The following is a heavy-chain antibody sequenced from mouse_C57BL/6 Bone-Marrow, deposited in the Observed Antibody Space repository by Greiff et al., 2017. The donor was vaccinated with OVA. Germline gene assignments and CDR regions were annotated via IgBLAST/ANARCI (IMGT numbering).Heavy chain of an antibody. V-gene: IGHV1-81*01. CDR3: ARSHYYGSSHVAY. CDR1: GYTFTSYG. D-gene: IGHD1-1*01. CDR2: IYPRSGNT. Sequence: QVQLQQSGAELARPGASVKLSCKASGYTFTSYGLSWVKQRTGQGLEWIGVIYPRSGNTYYNEKFKGKATLTADKSSSTAYMELRSLTSEDSAVYFCARSHYYGSSHVAYWGQGTLVTVSA. J-gene: IGHJ3*01.